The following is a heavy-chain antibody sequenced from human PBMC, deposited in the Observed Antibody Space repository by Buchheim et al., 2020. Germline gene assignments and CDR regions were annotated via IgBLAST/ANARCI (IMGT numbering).Heavy chain of an antibody. CDR3: AHRPPDYGDYYFDF. CDR2: IYWNGDQ. V-gene: IGHV2-5*01. Sequence: QITLKESGPTLVKPTQTLTLACTFSGFSLRSSGVGVGWIRQPPGKALEWLALIYWNGDQRYSPSLNSMLTITMDTSKNQVALTLTNVDPVDTATYYCAHRPPDYGDYYFDFWGRGTL. D-gene: IGHD4-17*01. CDR1: GFSLRSSGVG. J-gene: IGHJ4*02.